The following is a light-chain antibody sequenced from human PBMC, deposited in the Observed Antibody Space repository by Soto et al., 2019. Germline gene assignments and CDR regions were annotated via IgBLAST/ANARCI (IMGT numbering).Light chain of an antibody. CDR3: HQYSTYLYT. CDR1: QSISDW. CDR2: KAS. Sequence: DIQMTQSPFILCESGGDRVTINCRASQSISDWLAWYQQKPGKAPKLLIYKASNLEIGVPSRFSGSRFGTEFTLTISNLQPDDFAPYYRHQYSTYLYTLGQGTKLEIK. J-gene: IGKJ2*01. V-gene: IGKV1-5*03.